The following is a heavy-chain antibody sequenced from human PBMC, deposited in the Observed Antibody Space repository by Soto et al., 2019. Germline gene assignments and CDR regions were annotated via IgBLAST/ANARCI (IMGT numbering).Heavy chain of an antibody. V-gene: IGHV5-51*01. CDR1: VNSFTSYW. CDR2: IYPGDSDT. CDR3: ARIKAAAAGTVSYYYGMDV. J-gene: IGHJ6*02. D-gene: IGHD6-13*01. Sequence: ESLKISWKCSVNSFTSYWIGLVLQMPGKGLEWMGIIYPGDSDTRYSPSFQGQVTISADKSISTAYLQWSSLKASDTAMYYCARIKAAAAGTVSYYYGMDVWGQGTTVTVSS.